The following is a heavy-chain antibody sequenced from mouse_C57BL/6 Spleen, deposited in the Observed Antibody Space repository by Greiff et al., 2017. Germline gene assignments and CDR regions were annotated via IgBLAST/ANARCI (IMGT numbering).Heavy chain of an antibody. CDR1: GFTFTDYY. Sequence: EVHLVESGGGLVQPGGSLSLSCAASGFTFTDYYMSWVRQPPGKALEWLGFIRNKANGYTTEYSASVKGRFTISRDNSQSILYLQMNALRAEDSATYYCARLYGNYVWYFEDWGTGTTVTVSS. J-gene: IGHJ1*03. D-gene: IGHD2-1*01. V-gene: IGHV7-3*01. CDR3: ARLYGNYVWYFED. CDR2: IRNKANGYTT.